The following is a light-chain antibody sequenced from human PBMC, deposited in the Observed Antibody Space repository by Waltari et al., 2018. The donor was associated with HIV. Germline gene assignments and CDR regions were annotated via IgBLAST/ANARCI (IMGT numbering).Light chain of an antibody. V-gene: IGLV1-47*01. CDR2: RNN. J-gene: IGLJ3*02. Sequence: QSVLTQPPSASGTPGQRVTISCSGSSSNIGSNYVYWYQQLPGTTPKLLIYRNNHPPSGVPGRFSGSKSGTSASLAISGLRSEDEADYYCAAWDASLSGNWVFGGGTKLTVL. CDR1: SSNIGSNY. CDR3: AAWDASLSGNWV.